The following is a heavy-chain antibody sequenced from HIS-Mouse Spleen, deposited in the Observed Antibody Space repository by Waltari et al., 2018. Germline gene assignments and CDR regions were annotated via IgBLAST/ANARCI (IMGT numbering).Heavy chain of an antibody. D-gene: IGHD6-13*01. CDR2: IYYSGST. CDR3: AREIPYSSSWYDWYFDL. Sequence: QLQLQESGPGLVTPSETLSLTCTVSGGSISSSSYHWGRIRQPPGKGLKWIGSIYYSGSTYYNPSLKSRVTISVDTSKNQFSLKLSSVTAADTAVYYCAREIPYSSSWYDWYFDLWGRGTLVTVSS. CDR1: GGSISSSSYH. J-gene: IGHJ2*01. V-gene: IGHV4-39*07.